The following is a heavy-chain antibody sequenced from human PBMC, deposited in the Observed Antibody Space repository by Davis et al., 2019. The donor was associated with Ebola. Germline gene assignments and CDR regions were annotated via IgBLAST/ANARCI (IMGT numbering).Heavy chain of an antibody. Sequence: HTGGSLRLSCAASGFTFSSYWMHWVRQAPGKGLVWVSRINSDGSITSYADSVKGRFTIARDNAKNTLYLQMNSLRGEDTALYYCARRSGRQYDYWGQGTLVTVSS. J-gene: IGHJ4*02. D-gene: IGHD2-15*01. CDR2: INSDGSIT. V-gene: IGHV3-74*01. CDR3: ARRSGRQYDY. CDR1: GFTFSSYW.